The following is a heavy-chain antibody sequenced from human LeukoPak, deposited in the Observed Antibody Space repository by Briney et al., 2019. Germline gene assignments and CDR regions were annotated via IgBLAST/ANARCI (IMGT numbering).Heavy chain of an antibody. J-gene: IGHJ6*03. V-gene: IGHV3-23*01. CDR1: GFTFSSYA. CDR3: AKAPNYYYYYMDV. CDR2: ISGSGGST. Sequence: GGSLRLSCAASGFTFSSYAMSWVRQAPGKGLESVSAISGSGGSTYYADSVKGRFTISRDNSKNTLYLQMNSLRAEDTAVYYCAKAPNYYYYYMDVWGKGTTVTVSS.